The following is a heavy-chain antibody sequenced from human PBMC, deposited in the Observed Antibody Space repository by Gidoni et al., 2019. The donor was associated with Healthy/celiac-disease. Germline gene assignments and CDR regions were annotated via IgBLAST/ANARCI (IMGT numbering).Heavy chain of an antibody. CDR1: GSTFSSYA. V-gene: IGHV3-23*01. CDR3: AKDLDGYLDY. J-gene: IGHJ4*02. Sequence: EVQLLESGGGLVQPGGSLRPSCAAPGSTFSSYAMSWVRQAPGKGLEWVSAISGSGGSTYYADSVKGRFTISRDNSKNTLYLQMNSLRAEDTAVYYCAKDLDGYLDYWGQGTLVTVSS. CDR2: ISGSGGST.